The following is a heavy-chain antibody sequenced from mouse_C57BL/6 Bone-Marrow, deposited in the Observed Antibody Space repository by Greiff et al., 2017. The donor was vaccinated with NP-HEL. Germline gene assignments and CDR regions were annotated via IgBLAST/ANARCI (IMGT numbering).Heavy chain of an antibody. CDR2: INPYNGGT. J-gene: IGHJ1*03. Sequence: EVKLVESGPVLVKPGASVKMSCKASGYTFTDYYMNWVKQSHGKSLEWIGVINPYNGGTSYNQKFKGKATLTVDKSSSTAYMELNSLTSEDSAVYYCARGGSPGYFDVWGTGTTVTVSS. CDR1: GYTFTDYY. CDR3: ARGGSPGYFDV. V-gene: IGHV1-19*01.